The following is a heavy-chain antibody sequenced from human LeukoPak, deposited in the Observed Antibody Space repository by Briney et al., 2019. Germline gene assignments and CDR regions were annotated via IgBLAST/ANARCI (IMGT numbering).Heavy chain of an antibody. CDR2: IKQDGSEK. Sequence: GGSLGLSCAASGFTFSSYWMSWVRQAPGKGLEWVANIKQDGSEKYYVDSVKGRFTISRDNAKNSLYLQMNSLRAEYTAVYYCARDYYDSSGYYLFDYWGQGTLVTVSS. CDR3: ARDYYDSSGYYLFDY. D-gene: IGHD3-22*01. CDR1: GFTFSSYW. J-gene: IGHJ4*02. V-gene: IGHV3-7*01.